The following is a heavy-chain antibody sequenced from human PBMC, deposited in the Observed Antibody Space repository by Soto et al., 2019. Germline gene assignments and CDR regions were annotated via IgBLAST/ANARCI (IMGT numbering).Heavy chain of an antibody. J-gene: IGHJ4*02. V-gene: IGHV3-53*01. Sequence: EVQLVESGGGLIQPGGSLRLSCAASGFTFSDHQMNWVRQAPGRGLEWVSVIYSRGTTYYGASVKGRFTISRDNSKNTLYLQMNSLRTEDTALYYCARAGSPFHSDSTGYWGFDYWGQGTLVTVSS. D-gene: IGHD3-9*01. CDR2: IYSRGTT. CDR1: GFTFSDHQ. CDR3: ARAGSPFHSDSTGYWGFDY.